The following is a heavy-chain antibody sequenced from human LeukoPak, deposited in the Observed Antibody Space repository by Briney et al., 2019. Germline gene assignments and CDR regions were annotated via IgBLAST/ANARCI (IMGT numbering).Heavy chain of an antibody. V-gene: IGHV3-23*01. CDR2: ISGTTGGT. CDR3: AKDVGATGY. D-gene: IGHD1-26*01. Sequence: GGSLRLSCAASGFTFSTSAMSWVRQAPGKGLEWVSTISGTTGGTYYADSVKGRFTISRDNSKNTLYLQMNSLRAEDTAVYYCAKDVGATGYWGQGTLVTVSS. J-gene: IGHJ4*02. CDR1: GFTFSTSA.